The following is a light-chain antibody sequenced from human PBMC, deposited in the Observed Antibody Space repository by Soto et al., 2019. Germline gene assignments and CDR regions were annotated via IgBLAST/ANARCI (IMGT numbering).Light chain of an antibody. J-gene: IGLJ3*02. CDR2: RSD. V-gene: IGLV1-47*01. CDR1: SSNIGSNY. CDR3: AAWDDSLSIPV. Sequence: QSVLTQPPAVSGAPGQTVTISCSGSSSNIGSNYVYWYQRLPGTAPKLFIYRSDQRPSGVPDRVSGSKFGTSASLAISGLRSEDEADYYCAAWDDSLSIPVFGGGTKVTVL.